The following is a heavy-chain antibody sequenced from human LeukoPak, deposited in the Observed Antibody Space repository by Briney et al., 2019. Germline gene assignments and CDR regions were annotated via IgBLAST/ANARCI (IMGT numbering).Heavy chain of an antibody. CDR2: IYYSGGT. V-gene: IGHV4-59*08. Sequence: SETLSLTCTVSGGSVTSYYCNWVRQPPGRGLEWIGYIYYSGGTNYNPSLESRVTISLDTAKIQFSLKLRSVTAEDTAVYYCATTGATSPSSASWFNIEYWGQGTLVPVSS. CDR3: ATTGATSPSSASWFNIEY. J-gene: IGHJ4*02. CDR1: GGSVTSYY. D-gene: IGHD6-13*01.